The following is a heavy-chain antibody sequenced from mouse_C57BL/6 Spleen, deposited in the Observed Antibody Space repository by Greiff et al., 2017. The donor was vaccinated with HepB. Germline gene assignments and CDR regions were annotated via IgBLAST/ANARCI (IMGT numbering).Heavy chain of an antibody. Sequence: VQLQQSGAELVKPGASVKISCKASGYAFSSYWMNWVKQRPGKGLEWIGQIYPGDGDTNYNGKFKGKATLTADKSSSTAYMHLSSLTSEDSAVYFCAREGGYGNYFDYWGQGTTLTVSS. J-gene: IGHJ2*01. D-gene: IGHD2-1*01. CDR1: GYAFSSYW. V-gene: IGHV1-80*01. CDR3: AREGGYGNYFDY. CDR2: IYPGDGDT.